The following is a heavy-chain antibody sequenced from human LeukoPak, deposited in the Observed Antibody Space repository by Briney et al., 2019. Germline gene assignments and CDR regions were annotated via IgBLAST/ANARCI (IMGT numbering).Heavy chain of an antibody. Sequence: GGSLRLSCAASGFTFGDYVMIWVRQAPGKGLEWVGFIRSKAYGGTTEYAASVKGRFTISRDDSKSIAYLQMNSLKTEDTAVYYCTRGRRATHDYWGQGTLVTVSS. D-gene: IGHD1-26*01. J-gene: IGHJ4*02. V-gene: IGHV3-49*04. CDR2: IRSKAYGGTT. CDR3: TRGRRATHDY. CDR1: GFTFGDYV.